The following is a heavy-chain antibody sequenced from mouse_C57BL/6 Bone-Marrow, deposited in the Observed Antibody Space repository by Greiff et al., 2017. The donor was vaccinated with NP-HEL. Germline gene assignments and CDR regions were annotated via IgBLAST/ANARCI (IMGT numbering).Heavy chain of an antibody. D-gene: IGHD2-3*01. J-gene: IGHJ3*01. Sequence: VQRVESGPGLVAPSQSLSITCTVSGFSLTSYGVDWVRQSPGKGLEWLGVIWGVGSTNYNSALKSRLSISNDNSKSQVFLKMNSLQTDDTAMYYCATHYEGYYDWFAYGGQGTLVTVSA. V-gene: IGHV2-6*01. CDR3: ATHYEGYYDWFAY. CDR1: GFSLTSYG. CDR2: IWGVGST.